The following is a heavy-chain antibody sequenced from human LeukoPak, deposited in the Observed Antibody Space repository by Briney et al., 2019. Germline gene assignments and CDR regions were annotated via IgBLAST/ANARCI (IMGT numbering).Heavy chain of an antibody. D-gene: IGHD3-22*01. CDR1: GFTVSSNY. J-gene: IGHJ4*02. CDR3: AKTLDSSGYYTYYFDY. Sequence: GGSLRLSCAASGFTVSSNYMSWVRQAPGKGLEWVSVIYSGGSTYYADSVKGRFTISRDNSKNTLYLQMNSLRAEDTAVYYCAKTLDSSGYYTYYFDYWGQGTLVTVSS. CDR2: IYSGGST. V-gene: IGHV3-53*01.